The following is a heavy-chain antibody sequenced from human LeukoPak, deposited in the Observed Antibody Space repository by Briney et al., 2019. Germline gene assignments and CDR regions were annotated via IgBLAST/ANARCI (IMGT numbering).Heavy chain of an antibody. CDR2: IYYSGST. CDR1: GGSISSHY. D-gene: IGHD4-23*01. J-gene: IGHJ3*02. Sequence: SETLSLTCTVSGGSISSHYWSWNRQPPGKGLEWIGYIYYSGSTNYNPSLKSRVTISVDTSKNQFSLKLSSVTAADTAVYYCARDPMTTVVHDAFDIWGQGTMVTVSS. V-gene: IGHV4-59*11. CDR3: ARDPMTTVVHDAFDI.